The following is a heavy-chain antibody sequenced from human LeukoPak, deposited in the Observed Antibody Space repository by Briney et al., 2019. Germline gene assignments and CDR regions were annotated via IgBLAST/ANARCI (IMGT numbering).Heavy chain of an antibody. CDR2: ISAYNGNT. V-gene: IGHV1-18*01. J-gene: IGHJ4*02. CDR3: ARDPPGRAVRGRLLRYFDY. CDR1: GYTFTSYG. Sequence: ASVKVSCKASGYTFTSYGISWVRQAPGQGLEWMGWISAYNGNTNYAQKLQGRVTMTTDTSTSTAYMELRSLRSDDTAVYYCARDPPGRAVRGRLLRYFDYWGQGTLVTVSS. D-gene: IGHD3-10*01.